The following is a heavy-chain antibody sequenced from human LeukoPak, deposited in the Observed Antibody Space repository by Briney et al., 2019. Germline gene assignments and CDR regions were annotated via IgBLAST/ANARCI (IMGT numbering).Heavy chain of an antibody. CDR2: ISSSSSYI. CDR3: AREEGFGELPHYFDY. Sequence: SGGSLRLSCAASGFTFSSYSMNWVRQAPGKGLEWVSSISSSSSYIYYADSVKGRFTISRDNAKNSLYLQMNSLRAEDTAVYYCAREEGFGELPHYFDYWGQGTLVTVSS. D-gene: IGHD3-10*01. J-gene: IGHJ4*02. V-gene: IGHV3-21*01. CDR1: GFTFSSYS.